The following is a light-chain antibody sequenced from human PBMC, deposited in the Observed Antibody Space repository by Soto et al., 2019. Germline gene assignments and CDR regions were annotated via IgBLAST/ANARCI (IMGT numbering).Light chain of an antibody. Sequence: EIVLTQSPGTLSLSSGERATLSCRASQSVRSNYLAWYQQKPGQAPRLLIYGASSRATGIPDRFGGSGSGTDFTITISRLEPEDFAVYYCQQYASSALTFGGGTKVEIK. CDR3: QQYASSALT. J-gene: IGKJ4*01. CDR2: GAS. CDR1: QSVRSNY. V-gene: IGKV3-20*01.